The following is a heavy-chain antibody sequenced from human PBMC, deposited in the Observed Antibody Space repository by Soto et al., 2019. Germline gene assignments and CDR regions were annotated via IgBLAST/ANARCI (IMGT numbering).Heavy chain of an antibody. Sequence: EVQLVESGGGLVQPGGSLTLSCVASGSTFEDYAMHWVRQAPGKGLEWVAGIYWGSNRIDYADSVRGRFATSRDNAERSLYLQMNSLTGDDTAFYYCTKDVPAGGADVWGKGTMVTVSS. CDR2: IYWGSNRI. D-gene: IGHD2-21*01. J-gene: IGHJ6*04. V-gene: IGHV3-9*01. CDR1: GSTFEDYA. CDR3: TKDVPAGGADV.